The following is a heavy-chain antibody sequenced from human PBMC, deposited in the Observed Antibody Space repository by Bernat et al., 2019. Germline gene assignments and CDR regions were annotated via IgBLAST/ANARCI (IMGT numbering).Heavy chain of an antibody. CDR3: AREFVTIFGVNYYQYGMDV. D-gene: IGHD3-3*01. CDR1: GFTFSSYW. Sequence: EVQLVESGGGLVQPGGSLRLSCAASGFTFSSYWMHWVRQAPGKGLVWVSRINSDGSGTRYADSVKGRFTISRDNAKNTLYLQTNSLRAEDTAVYYCAREFVTIFGVNYYQYGMDVWGQGTTVTVSS. V-gene: IGHV3-74*01. J-gene: IGHJ6*02. CDR2: INSDGSGT.